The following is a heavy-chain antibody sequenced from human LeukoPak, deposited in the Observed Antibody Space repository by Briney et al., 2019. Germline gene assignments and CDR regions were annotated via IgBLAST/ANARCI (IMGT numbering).Heavy chain of an antibody. D-gene: IGHD6-19*01. J-gene: IGHJ4*02. CDR1: GFTFSSYE. CDR3: ARDRGIAVAF. CDR2: ISSSGSTI. V-gene: IGHV3-48*03. Sequence: GGSLRLSCAASGFTFSSYEMNWVRQAPGKGLEWVSYISSSGSTIYYADSVKGRFTISRDNAKNSLYLQMNSLRAEDTAVYYCARDRGIAVAFWGQGTLVTVSS.